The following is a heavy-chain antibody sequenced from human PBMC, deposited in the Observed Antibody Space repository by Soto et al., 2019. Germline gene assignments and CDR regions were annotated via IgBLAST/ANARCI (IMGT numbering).Heavy chain of an antibody. V-gene: IGHV4-30-4*01. CDR3: ASRKSSPYFDY. CDR2: IYYSGST. CDR1: GGSSSGGDDY. D-gene: IGHD3-10*01. Sequence: PSQTLPLPCTVSGGSSSGGDDYWSWIRQPPGKGLECIGYIYYSGSTYYNPSLKSRVTISVDTSKNQFSLKLSSVTAADTAVYYCASRKSSPYFDYWGQGTLVTVSS. J-gene: IGHJ4*02.